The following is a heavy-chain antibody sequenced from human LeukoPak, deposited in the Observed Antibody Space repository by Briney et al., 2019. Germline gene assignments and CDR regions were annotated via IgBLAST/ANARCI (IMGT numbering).Heavy chain of an antibody. J-gene: IGHJ4*02. CDR1: RFTFSSYE. CDR2: ISSSGTTM. D-gene: IGHD2-2*01. V-gene: IGHV3-48*03. CDR3: ARAGEYCSSTSCYVAHY. Sequence: GGSLRLSCAASRFTFSSYEVNWVRQAPGKGLEWVSYISSSGTTMYYADSVKGRFTISRDNARKSLYLQMNSLRAEDTAIYYCARAGEYCSSTSCYVAHYWGRGTLVTVSS.